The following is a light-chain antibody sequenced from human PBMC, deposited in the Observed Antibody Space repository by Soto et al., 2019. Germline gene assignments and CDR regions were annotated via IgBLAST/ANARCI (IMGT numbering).Light chain of an antibody. J-gene: IGKJ4*01. CDR3: QQYGTSPT. CDR2: ATS. V-gene: IGKV3-20*01. CDR1: QSISRSD. Sequence: EIVFTQSPGTVSLSPGESATLSCRASQSISRSDLAWYQHRPGQSPRLLIYATSSRATGIPDRFTSGGSGTGFTLTISXLEPEDSAVYYCQQYGTSPTFGGGTKVDIK.